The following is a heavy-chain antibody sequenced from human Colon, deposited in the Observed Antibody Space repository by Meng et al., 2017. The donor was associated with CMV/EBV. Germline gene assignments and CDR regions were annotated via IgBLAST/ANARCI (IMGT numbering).Heavy chain of an antibody. CDR1: GFTFNTYA. V-gene: IGHV3-21*01. J-gene: IGHJ4*02. D-gene: IGHD2-2*01. CDR3: VRDGQCSSTSCAPTYDY. Sequence: GGSLRLSCAASGFTFNTYAMAWVRQAPGKGLHWISAITGHSNYADYADSVKGRFIISRGSAQNSVYLQMSGLRVEDTAVYYCVRDGQCSSTSCAPTYDYWGQGVLVTVSS. CDR2: ITGHSNYA.